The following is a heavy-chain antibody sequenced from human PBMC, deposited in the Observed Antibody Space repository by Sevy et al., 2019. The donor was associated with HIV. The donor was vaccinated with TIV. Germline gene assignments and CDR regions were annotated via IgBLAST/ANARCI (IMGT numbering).Heavy chain of an antibody. V-gene: IGHV1-69*13. CDR2: IIPIFGTA. Sequence: ASGKVSCKASGGTFSSYAISWVRQAPGQGLEWMGGIIPIFGTANYAQKFQGRVTITADESTSTAYIELSSLRSEDTAGYYCARGGLATITYYFDYWGQGTLVTVSS. CDR3: ARGGLATITYYFDY. J-gene: IGHJ4*02. CDR1: GGTFSSYA. D-gene: IGHD5-12*01.